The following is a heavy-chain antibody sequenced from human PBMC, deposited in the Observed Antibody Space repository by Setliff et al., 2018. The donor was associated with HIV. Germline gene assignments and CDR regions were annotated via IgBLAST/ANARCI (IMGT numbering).Heavy chain of an antibody. J-gene: IGHJ5*02. CDR2: ISIGSGLT. D-gene: IGHD1-20*01. V-gene: IGHV1-58*02. Sequence: SVKVSCKTSGFTFSRSTIQWVRQARGQPLEWVGWISIGSGLTKYEQKFHGRVTFTRDMSTSTVYMEVSSLRSDDTAVYYCAAEINTDNNCCWFDPWGQGTLVTVSS. CDR1: GFTFSRST. CDR3: AAEINTDNNCCWFDP.